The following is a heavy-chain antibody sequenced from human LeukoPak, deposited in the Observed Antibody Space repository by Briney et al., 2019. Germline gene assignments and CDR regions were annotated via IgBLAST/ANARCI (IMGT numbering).Heavy chain of an antibody. CDR1: GGPISSSSYY. Sequence: PSETLSLTCTVSGGPISSSSYYWGWIRQPPGKGLEWIGSIYYSGSTYYNPSLKSRVTISVDTSKNQFSLKLSSVTAADTAVYYCARSLGYCSSTSWRSLLAFDYWGQGTLVTVSS. CDR3: ARSLGYCSSTSWRSLLAFDY. V-gene: IGHV4-39*07. J-gene: IGHJ4*02. CDR2: IYYSGST. D-gene: IGHD2-2*01.